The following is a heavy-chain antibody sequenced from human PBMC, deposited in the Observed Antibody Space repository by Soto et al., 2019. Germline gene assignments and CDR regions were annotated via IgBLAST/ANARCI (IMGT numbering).Heavy chain of an antibody. Sequence: GGSLRLSCAASGFTFSSYAMSWVRQAPGKGLEWVSAISGSGGSTYYADSVKGRFTISRDNSKNTLYLQMNSLRAEDTAVYYCAKLVVPAAIRAPYGMDVWGQGTTVTVSS. CDR1: GFTFSSYA. V-gene: IGHV3-23*01. CDR3: AKLVVPAAIRAPYGMDV. D-gene: IGHD2-2*01. J-gene: IGHJ6*02. CDR2: ISGSGGST.